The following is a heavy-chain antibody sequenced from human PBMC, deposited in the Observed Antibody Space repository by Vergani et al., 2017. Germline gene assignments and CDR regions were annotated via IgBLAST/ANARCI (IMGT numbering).Heavy chain of an antibody. D-gene: IGHD6-19*01. Sequence: QVQLVESGGGVVQPGRSLRLSCAASGFTFSSYAMHWVRQAPGKGLEWVAVISYDGSNKYYADSVKGRFTISRDNSKNTLYLQMNSLRAEDTAVYYCAKTKGIAVAGAAFDIWGQGTMVTVSS. CDR2: ISYDGSNK. CDR3: AKTKGIAVAGAAFDI. V-gene: IGHV3-30-3*02. J-gene: IGHJ3*02. CDR1: GFTFSSYA.